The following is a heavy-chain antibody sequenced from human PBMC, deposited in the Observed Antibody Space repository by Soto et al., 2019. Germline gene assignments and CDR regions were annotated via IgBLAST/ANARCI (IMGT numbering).Heavy chain of an antibody. CDR3: AKEPAYSSGWDERYFQH. J-gene: IGHJ1*01. D-gene: IGHD6-19*01. CDR1: GFTFSSYA. V-gene: IGHV3-23*01. CDR2: ISGSGGST. Sequence: GGSLRLSCAASGFTFSSYAMSWVRQAPGKGLEWVSAISGSGGSTYYADSVKGRFTISRDNSKNTLYLQMNSLRAEDTAVYYCAKEPAYSSGWDERYFQHWGQGTLVTVSS.